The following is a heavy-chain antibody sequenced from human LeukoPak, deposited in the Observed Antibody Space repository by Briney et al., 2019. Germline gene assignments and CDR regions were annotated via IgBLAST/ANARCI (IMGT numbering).Heavy chain of an antibody. Sequence: KFGESLKISCKGSGYSFTSYWIGWVRQLPGKGLEWMGIIYPGDSDTRYSPSFQGQVTISADKSISTAYLQWSSLKASDTAMYYCARHNPSGAESFDYWGQGTLVTVSS. V-gene: IGHV5-51*01. CDR3: ARHNPSGAESFDY. D-gene: IGHD6-19*01. J-gene: IGHJ4*02. CDR1: GYSFTSYW. CDR2: IYPGDSDT.